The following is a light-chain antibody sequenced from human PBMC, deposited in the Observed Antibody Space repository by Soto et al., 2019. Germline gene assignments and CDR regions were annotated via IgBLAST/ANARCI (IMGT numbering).Light chain of an antibody. CDR2: EVS. CDR1: SSDVGGYNY. CDR3: SSYXXXHNLV. V-gene: IGLV2-8*01. J-gene: IGLJ2*01. Sequence: QSALTQPPSASGSPGQSVTISCTGTSSDVGGYNYVSWYQQHPGKAPKLMISEVSQRPSGVPDRFSGSKSGNTASLTVSGLQAEDEADYYCSSYXXXHNLVFXGGTKLT.